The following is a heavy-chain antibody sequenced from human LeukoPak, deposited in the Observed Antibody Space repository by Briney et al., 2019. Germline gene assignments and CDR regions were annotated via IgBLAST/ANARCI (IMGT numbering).Heavy chain of an antibody. CDR2: ISWNSGSI. D-gene: IGHD3-10*01. J-gene: IGHJ3*02. CDR1: GFTFSSYW. V-gene: IGHV3-9*01. CDR3: AKDRTYGSGSYPAFDI. Sequence: GGSLRLSCAASGFTFSSYWMHWVRHAPGKGLEWVSGISWNSGSIGYADSVKGRFTISRDNAKNSLYLQMNSLRAEDTALYYCAKDRTYGSGSYPAFDIWGQGTMVTVSS.